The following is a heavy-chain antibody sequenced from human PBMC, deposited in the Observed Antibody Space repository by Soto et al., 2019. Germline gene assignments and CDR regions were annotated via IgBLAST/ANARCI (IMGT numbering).Heavy chain of an antibody. CDR2: ISYDGSNK. CDR3: AKGHHYYGMDV. CDR1: GFTFSSYG. J-gene: IGHJ6*02. V-gene: IGHV3-30*18. Sequence: QVQLVESGGGVVQPGRSLRPSCAASGFTFSSYGMHWVRQAPGKGLEWVAVISYDGSNKYYADSVKGRFTISRDNSKNTLYLQMNSLRAEDTAVYYCAKGHHYYGMDVWGQGTTVTVSS.